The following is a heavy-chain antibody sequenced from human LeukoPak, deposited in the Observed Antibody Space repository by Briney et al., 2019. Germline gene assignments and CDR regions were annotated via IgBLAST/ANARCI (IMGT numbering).Heavy chain of an antibody. D-gene: IGHD3-16*01. CDR1: GFTFSSYN. V-gene: IGHV3-48*01. CDR3: ARSQSAGGYYFDY. Sequence: PGGSLRLSCAASGFTFSSYNMNWVRQAPGKGLEWVSYISSSSSTIYYADSVKGRFTISRDNSKNTLYLQMNSLRAEDTAVYYCARSQSAGGYYFDYWGQGTLVTVSS. J-gene: IGHJ4*02. CDR2: ISSSSSTI.